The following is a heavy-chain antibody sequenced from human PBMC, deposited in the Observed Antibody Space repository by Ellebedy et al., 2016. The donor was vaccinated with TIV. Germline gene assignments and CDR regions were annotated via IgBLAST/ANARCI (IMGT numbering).Heavy chain of an antibody. J-gene: IGHJ5*02. CDR2: IYYSGST. Sequence: SETLSLXXTVSGGSISSGGYYWSWIRQHPGKGLEWIGYIYYSGSTYYNPSLKSRVTISVDTSKNQFSLKLSSVTAADTAVYYCASGESVVVAARGTLHDNWFDPWGQGTLVTVSS. CDR3: ASGESVVVAARGTLHDNWFDP. V-gene: IGHV4-31*03. CDR1: GGSISSGGYY. D-gene: IGHD2-15*01.